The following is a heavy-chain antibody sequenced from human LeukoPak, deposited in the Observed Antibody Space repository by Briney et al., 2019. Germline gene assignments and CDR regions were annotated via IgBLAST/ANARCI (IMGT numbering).Heavy chain of an antibody. CDR1: GFTFSNAW. CDR2: MTGSGDST. J-gene: IGHJ4*02. V-gene: IGHV3-23*01. D-gene: IGHD6-25*01. CDR3: AKGSAAARPYYFDY. Sequence: GGSLRLSCAASGFTFSNAWMSWVRQAPGKGLEWVSAMTGSGDSTYYLEPVKGRFTISRDNSKNTLYLHTNSLRAEDTAVYYCAKGSAAARPYYFDYWGQGTLVTVSS.